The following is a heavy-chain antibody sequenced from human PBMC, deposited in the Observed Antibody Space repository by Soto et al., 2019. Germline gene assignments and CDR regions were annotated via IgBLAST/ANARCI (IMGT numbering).Heavy chain of an antibody. D-gene: IGHD3-10*01. V-gene: IGHV1-2*02. Sequence: ASVKASCKASGYSFSGYYMNWVRQAPGQGLEWMGWIKPNSGGTDYAQKFQGRVTMTRDTSISTAYMELRGLRYDDTAVYYCARTRGVIPRVTYNWFDPWGQGTLVTVSS. CDR3: ARTRGVIPRVTYNWFDP. J-gene: IGHJ5*02. CDR1: GYSFSGYY. CDR2: IKPNSGGT.